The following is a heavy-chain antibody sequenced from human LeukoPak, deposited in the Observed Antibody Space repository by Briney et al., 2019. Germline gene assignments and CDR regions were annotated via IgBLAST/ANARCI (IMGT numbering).Heavy chain of an antibody. CDR2: ISYDGSNK. CDR1: GFTFSSYA. Sequence: RSLRLSCAASGFTFSSYAMHWVRQAPGKGLEWVAVISYDGSNKYYADSVKGRFTISRDNSKNTLYLQMNSLRAEDTAVYYCARGNITMVDYWGQGTLVTVSS. V-gene: IGHV3-30-3*01. CDR3: ARGNITMVDY. J-gene: IGHJ4*02. D-gene: IGHD3-10*01.